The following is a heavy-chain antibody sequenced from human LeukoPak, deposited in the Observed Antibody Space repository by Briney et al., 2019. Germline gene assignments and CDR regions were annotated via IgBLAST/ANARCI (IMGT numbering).Heavy chain of an antibody. CDR2: IYYSGST. J-gene: IGHJ4*02. V-gene: IGHV4-59*08. D-gene: IGHD6-25*01. CDR3: ARHSTSKAASY. CDR1: GGSISSYY. Sequence: SETLSLTCTVSGGSISSYYWSWIRQPPGKGLEWIGYIYYSGSTNYNPSLKSRVTISVDTSKNQFSLKLSSATAADTAVYYCARHSTSKAASYWGQGTLVTVSS.